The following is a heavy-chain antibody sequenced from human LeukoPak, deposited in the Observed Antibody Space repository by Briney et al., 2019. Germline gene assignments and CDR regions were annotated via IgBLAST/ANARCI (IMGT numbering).Heavy chain of an antibody. J-gene: IGHJ4*02. V-gene: IGHV3-21*04. CDR1: GFTFSSYT. D-gene: IGHD3-22*01. CDR3: AKSDYYDSSGYYYGSDY. Sequence: FSAASGFTFSSYTMNWVRLAPGKGLEWLSSISRSRDSIFYADSVKGRFTISRDNPKNTLYVQMNSLRAEDTAVYYCAKSDYYDSSGYYYGSDYWGQGTLVTVSS. CDR2: ISRSRDSI.